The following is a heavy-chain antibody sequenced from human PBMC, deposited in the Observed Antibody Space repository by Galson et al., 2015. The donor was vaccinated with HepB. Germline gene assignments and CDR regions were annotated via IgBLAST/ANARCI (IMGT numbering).Heavy chain of an antibody. J-gene: IGHJ6*02. CDR2: ISGSTGTK. CDR3: ARLLEWVLQPPYGLDV. CDR1: GFPFSSYA. D-gene: IGHD3-3*01. Sequence: SLRLSCAASGFPFSSYAINWVRQAPGKGLEWVSFISGSTGTKHYAESMQGRFTISRDNAKNSVYLQMNSLRVEDTAVYYCARLLEWVLQPPYGLDVWGQGTTVTVSS. V-gene: IGHV3-48*04.